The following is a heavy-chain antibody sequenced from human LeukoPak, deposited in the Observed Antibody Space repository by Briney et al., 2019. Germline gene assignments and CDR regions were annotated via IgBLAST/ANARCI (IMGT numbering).Heavy chain of an antibody. CDR3: ARIVLEGSGSWTPIEDY. D-gene: IGHD1-26*01. J-gene: IGHJ4*02. CDR1: GYTFTRYY. CDR2: INPNSGGT. V-gene: IGHV1-2*02. Sequence: GASVKVSCKASGYTFTRYYMHWVRQAPGQRLEWWGWINPNSGGTNYTQKFQGRVTMTRDTSISTAYMELSRLRSDDTAVYYCARIVLEGSGSWTPIEDYWGQGTLVTVSS.